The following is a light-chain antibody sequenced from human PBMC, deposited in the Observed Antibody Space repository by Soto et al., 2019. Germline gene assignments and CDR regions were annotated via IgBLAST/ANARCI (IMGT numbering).Light chain of an antibody. CDR1: QSVGSSY. J-gene: IGKJ2*01. V-gene: IGKV3-20*01. CDR3: QQYGGSPMYT. CDR2: GVS. Sequence: EIVLTQSPGTLSLSPGERATLSCRASQSVGSSYLAWYQQKPGQAPRLLIYGVSSRATGIPDRFSGSASGTDFTLTISRLEPEDFAVYYCQQYGGSPMYTFGQGTKLEIK.